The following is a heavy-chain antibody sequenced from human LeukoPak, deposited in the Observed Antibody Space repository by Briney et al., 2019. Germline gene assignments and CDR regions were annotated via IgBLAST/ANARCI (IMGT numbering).Heavy chain of an antibody. CDR3: ARRGMVRGPSRYMDV. J-gene: IGHJ6*03. Sequence: PSETLSLTCTVSGGSISSYYWSWIRQPPGKGLEWIGEINHSGSTNYNPSLKSRVTISVDTSKNQFSLKLSSVTAADTAVYYCARRGMVRGPSRYMDVWGKGTTVTISS. CDR2: INHSGST. CDR1: GGSISSYY. V-gene: IGHV4-34*01. D-gene: IGHD3-10*01.